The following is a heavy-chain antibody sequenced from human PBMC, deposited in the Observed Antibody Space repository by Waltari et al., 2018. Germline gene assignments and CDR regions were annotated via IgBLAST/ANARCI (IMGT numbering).Heavy chain of an antibody. V-gene: IGHV4-59*13. CDR1: AGSISTYY. CDR2: IYNSRNT. Sequence: QVQLQESGPGLVKPSETLSLPCTVSAGSISTYYWSCLRQPQGKGREWITNIYNSRNTNYNPSLRSLVTISIDTSKNQCSLKLTSVTTADAAVYYCARRRDYGDSDFDYWGQGTLVTVSS. CDR3: ARRRDYGDSDFDY. J-gene: IGHJ4*02. D-gene: IGHD4-17*01.